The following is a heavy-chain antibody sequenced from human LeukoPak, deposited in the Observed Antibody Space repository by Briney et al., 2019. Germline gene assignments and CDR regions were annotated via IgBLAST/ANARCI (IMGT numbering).Heavy chain of an antibody. CDR2: IRYDGSNK. D-gene: IGHD3-22*01. Sequence: GGSLRLSCAASGFTFSSYGMHWVRQAPGKGLEWVAFIRYDGSNKYYADSVKGRFTISRDNSKNTLYLQMNSLRAEDTAVYYCAKVGDDSSGYWGYYFDYWGQGTLVTVSS. CDR3: AKVGDDSSGYWGYYFDY. CDR1: GFTFSSYG. V-gene: IGHV3-30*02. J-gene: IGHJ4*02.